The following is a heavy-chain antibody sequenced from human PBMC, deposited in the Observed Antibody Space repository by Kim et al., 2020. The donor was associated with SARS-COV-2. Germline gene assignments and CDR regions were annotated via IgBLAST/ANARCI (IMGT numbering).Heavy chain of an antibody. CDR3: ARQTDILTGPSFDY. J-gene: IGHJ4*02. CDR2: IYYSGST. CDR1: GGSISSGGYY. D-gene: IGHD3-9*01. V-gene: IGHV4-31*03. Sequence: SETLSLTCTVSGGSISSGGYYWSWIRQHPGKGLEWIGYIYYSGSTYYNPSLKSRVTISVDTSKNQFSLKLSSVTAADTAVYYCARQTDILTGPSFDYWGQGTLVTVSS.